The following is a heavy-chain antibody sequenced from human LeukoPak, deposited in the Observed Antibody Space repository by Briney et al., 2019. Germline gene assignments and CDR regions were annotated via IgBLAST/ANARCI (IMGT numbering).Heavy chain of an antibody. CDR1: GFMFSHYA. V-gene: IGHV3-30-3*01. CDR2: ISYDGSNK. CDR3: ASGCSEYDSSGYCFEH. Sequence: GGSLRLSCAASGFMFSHYANDWGGQAPGLRLEWVAVISYDGSNKLYADSVKGRFTLSRDNSKNTLSLQMNSLRAEDTAVYYCASGCSEYDSSGYCFEHWGQGILVTVSS. D-gene: IGHD3-22*01. J-gene: IGHJ4*02.